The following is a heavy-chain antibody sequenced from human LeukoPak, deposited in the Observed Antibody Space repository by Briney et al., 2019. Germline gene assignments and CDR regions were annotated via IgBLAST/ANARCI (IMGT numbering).Heavy chain of an antibody. J-gene: IGHJ6*03. Sequence: PGGSLRLSCAASGFIFSRYGMSWVRQAPGKGLEWVSSITSSSSYIYYADSVKGRFTISRDNAKNSLYLQMNSLRAEDTAVYYCARDPYSGSYSAYYYYYMDVWGKGTTVTVSS. D-gene: IGHD1-26*01. CDR2: ITSSSSYI. CDR3: ARDPYSGSYSAYYYYYMDV. CDR1: GFIFSRYG. V-gene: IGHV3-21*01.